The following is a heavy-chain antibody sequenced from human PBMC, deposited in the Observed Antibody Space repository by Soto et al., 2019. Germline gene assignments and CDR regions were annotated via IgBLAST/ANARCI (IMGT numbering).Heavy chain of an antibody. CDR3: ARGRYGDY. CDR2: ISAHNGNT. CDR1: GYGFTTYG. D-gene: IGHD1-1*01. J-gene: IGHJ4*02. V-gene: IGHV1-18*01. Sequence: QVHLVQSGAEVKKPGASVKVSCKGSGYGFTTYGITWVRQAPGQGLEWMAWISAHNGNTNYAQKLQGRVTVTRDTSTSTGYMELRSLRSDDTAVYYCARGRYGDYWGLGGLVTVSS.